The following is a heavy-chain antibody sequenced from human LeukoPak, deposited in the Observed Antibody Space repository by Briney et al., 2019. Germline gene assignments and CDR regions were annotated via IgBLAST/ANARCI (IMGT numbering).Heavy chain of an antibody. V-gene: IGHV3-48*03. CDR2: ISGSGSTM. D-gene: IGHD5-24*01. CDR1: GFTFSSYE. CDR3: ARVPPHRWLQLLADY. J-gene: IGHJ4*02. Sequence: GGSLRLSCAASGFTFSSYEMNWVRQAPGKGLEWVSYISGSGSTMYYADSVKGRFTISRDNAKNSLYLQMNSLRAEDTAVYYCARVPPHRWLQLLADYWGQGTLVTVSS.